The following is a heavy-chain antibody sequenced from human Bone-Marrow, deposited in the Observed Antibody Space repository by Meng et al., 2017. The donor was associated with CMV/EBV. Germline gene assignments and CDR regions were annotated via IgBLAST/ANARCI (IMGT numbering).Heavy chain of an antibody. J-gene: IGHJ4*02. D-gene: IGHD2-15*01. V-gene: IGHV3-21*01. Sequence: FSSYGMNWVRQAPGKGLEWVSSISVGNSYIKYADSQKGRFTISRDNAKNSLYLQMNSLRAEDTAVYYCARWSYCSGAGCQLSNRFIDYWGQGTLVTVSS. CDR2: ISVGNSYI. CDR3: ARWSYCSGAGCQLSNRFIDY. CDR1: FSSYG.